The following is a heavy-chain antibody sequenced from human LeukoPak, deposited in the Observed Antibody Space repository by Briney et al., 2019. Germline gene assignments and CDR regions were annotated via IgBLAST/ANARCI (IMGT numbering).Heavy chain of an antibody. CDR3: ARAYSSSPYYFDY. CDR2: IYYSGST. J-gene: IGHJ4*02. D-gene: IGHD6-6*01. V-gene: IGHV4-59*01. CDR1: GGSFSGYY. Sequence: SETLSLTCAVYGGSFSGYYWSWIRQPPGKGLEWIGYIYYSGSTNYNPSLKSRVTISVDTSKNQFSLKLSSVTAADTAVYYCARAYSSSPYYFDYWGQGTLVTVSS.